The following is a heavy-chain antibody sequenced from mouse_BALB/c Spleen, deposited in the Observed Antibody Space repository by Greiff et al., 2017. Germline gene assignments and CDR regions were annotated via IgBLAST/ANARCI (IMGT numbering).Heavy chain of an antibody. J-gene: IGHJ2*01. CDR1: GFTFSSFG. CDR3: ARWLLWYFDY. V-gene: IGHV5-17*02. D-gene: IGHD1-1*02. Sequence: EVKVVESGGGLVQPGGSRKLSCAASGFTFSSFGMHWVRQAPEKGLEWVAYISSGSSTIYYADTVKGRFTISRDNPKNTLFLQMTSLRSEDTAMYYCARWLLWYFDYWGQGTTLTVSS. CDR2: ISSGSSTI.